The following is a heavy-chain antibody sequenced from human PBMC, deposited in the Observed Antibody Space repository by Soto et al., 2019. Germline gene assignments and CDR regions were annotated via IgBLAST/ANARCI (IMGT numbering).Heavy chain of an antibody. D-gene: IGHD6-13*01. CDR1: GNTFTNYY. CDR2: IIPIFGTA. CDR3: ASNPTIAAAGTGAFDI. J-gene: IGHJ3*02. Sequence: SVKVSCKASGNTFTNYYIHWVRQAPGQGLEWMGGIIPIFGTANYAQKFQGRVTITADESTSTAYMELSSLRSEDTAVYYCASNPTIAAAGTGAFDIWGQGTMVTVSS. V-gene: IGHV1-69*13.